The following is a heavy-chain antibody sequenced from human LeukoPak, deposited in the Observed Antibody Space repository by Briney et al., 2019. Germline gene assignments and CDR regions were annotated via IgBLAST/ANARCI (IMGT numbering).Heavy chain of an antibody. V-gene: IGHV3-48*01. CDR2: IGISSGNT. CDR1: SFNFIDYS. J-gene: IGHJ4*01. CDR3: ARDHRYAFDN. Sequence: GGSLRLSCAASSFNFIDYSMNWVRQAPGKGLEGVSYIGISSGNTKYADSVKALFTISSDKARNSLYLQMNSLRVEDTAVYYCARDHRYAFDNWGHGTLVTVSS. D-gene: IGHD5-12*01.